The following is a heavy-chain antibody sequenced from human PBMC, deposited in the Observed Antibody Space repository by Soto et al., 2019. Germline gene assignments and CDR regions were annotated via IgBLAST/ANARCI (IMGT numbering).Heavy chain of an antibody. CDR3: AKDDYYDSSGFPEIGDMDV. V-gene: IGHV3-7*01. Sequence: PGGSLRLSCAASGFTFSRYRMSWVRQAPGQGLEWVANIKEDGSEKYYVDSVKGRFTISRDNAKNSLYLQMNSLRAEDTAVYYCAKDDYYDSSGFPEIGDMDVWGQGTKVTVSS. J-gene: IGHJ6*02. D-gene: IGHD3-22*01. CDR1: GFTFSRYR. CDR2: IKEDGSEK.